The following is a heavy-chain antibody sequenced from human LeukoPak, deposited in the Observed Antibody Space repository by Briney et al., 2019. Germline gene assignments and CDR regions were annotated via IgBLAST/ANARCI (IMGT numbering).Heavy chain of an antibody. CDR3: ARHRAGAGKYFDY. CDR2: IYYSEST. V-gene: IGHV4-39*01. D-gene: IGHD1-26*01. Sequence: PSETLSLTCTVSGGSISSSGYYWGWIRQPPGKGLEWIGSIYYSESTYYNPSLESRVTMSVDTSKYQFSLKVSSVTAADTAVYYCARHRAGAGKYFDYWGQGTLVTVSS. J-gene: IGHJ4*02. CDR1: GGSISSSGYY.